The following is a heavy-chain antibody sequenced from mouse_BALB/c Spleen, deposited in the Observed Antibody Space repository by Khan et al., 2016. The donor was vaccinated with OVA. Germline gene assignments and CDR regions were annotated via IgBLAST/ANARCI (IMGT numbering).Heavy chain of an antibody. J-gene: IGHJ3*01. D-gene: IGHD3-3*01. CDR3: ARGTFDD. CDR2: IDPFNGGN. CDR1: GYSFTTYY. V-gene: IGHV1-34*01. Sequence: VQLKASGPELMKPGASVKISCKASGYSFTTYYMHWVKQSHGKSLEWIGYIDPFNGGNDYNQKFKGKATLTVDKSSSTAYMHLSSLTSEDSAVYYCARGTFDDWGQGTLVTGSA.